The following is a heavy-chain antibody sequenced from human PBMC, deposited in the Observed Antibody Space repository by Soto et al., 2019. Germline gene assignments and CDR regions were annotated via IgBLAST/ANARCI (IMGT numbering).Heavy chain of an antibody. J-gene: IGHJ4*02. CDR3: ARRGPTPGQTIFYY. V-gene: IGHV4-59*08. D-gene: IGHD1-1*01. CDR2: IYYSGST. Sequence: WTWIRQPPGKGLEWIGNIYYSGSTHYNPSLKRRVPMSADTSKDQVSLSLSSVTAADPAVYCCARRGPTPGQTIFYYWGLGTLVTVS.